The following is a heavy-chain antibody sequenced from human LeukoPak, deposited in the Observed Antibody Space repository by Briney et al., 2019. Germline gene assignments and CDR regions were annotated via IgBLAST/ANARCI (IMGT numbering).Heavy chain of an antibody. V-gene: IGHV3-30-3*01. CDR3: ARDLYYYDSSGTLYY. J-gene: IGHJ4*02. Sequence: GSLRLSCAASGFTFSSYAMHWVRQAPGKGLEWVAVISYDGSNKYYADSVKGRFTISRDNSKNTLYLQMNSLRAEDTAVYYCARDLYYYDSSGTLYYWGQGTLVTVSS. CDR1: GFTFSSYA. D-gene: IGHD3-22*01. CDR2: ISYDGSNK.